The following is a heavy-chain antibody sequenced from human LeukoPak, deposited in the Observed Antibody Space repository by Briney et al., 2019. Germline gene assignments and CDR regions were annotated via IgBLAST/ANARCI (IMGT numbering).Heavy chain of an antibody. D-gene: IGHD3-3*01. CDR2: ISSSSSNI. J-gene: IGHJ4*02. Sequence: PGGSLRLSCAASGFTFSNYNMNWVRQAPGKGLEWVSSISSSSSNIYYADSVKGRITISRDNAKNSLYLQMKSLRAEDTAVYYCARVFGPPASFDYWGQGTLVTVSS. CDR1: GFTFSNYN. CDR3: ARVFGPPASFDY. V-gene: IGHV3-21*01.